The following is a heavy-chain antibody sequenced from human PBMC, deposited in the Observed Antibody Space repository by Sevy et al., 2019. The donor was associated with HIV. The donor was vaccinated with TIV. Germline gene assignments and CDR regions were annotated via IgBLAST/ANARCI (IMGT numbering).Heavy chain of an antibody. D-gene: IGHD6-13*01. CDR2: INPGGTEE. Sequence: GGSLRLSCVASGFTFSNSWMNWVRQAPGKGLEWVANINPGGTEEFYVDSVKGRFIISRDNAKNSLFLQMNSLRAEDTAVYYCVKERVGYISSWYYFDYWGQGTLVTVSS. CDR1: GFTFSNSW. CDR3: VKERVGYISSWYYFDY. V-gene: IGHV3-7*01. J-gene: IGHJ4*02.